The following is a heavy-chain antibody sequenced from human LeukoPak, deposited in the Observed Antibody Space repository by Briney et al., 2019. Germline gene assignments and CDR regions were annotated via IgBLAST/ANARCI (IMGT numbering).Heavy chain of an antibody. CDR1: GYTFTSYA. CDR3: ARAWSGYLMSYFDY. V-gene: IGHV1-3*01. Sequence: ASVKVSCKASGYTFTSYAMHWVRQAPGQRPEWIGWINAGNGNTKYSQKFQGRVTITRDTSASTAYMELSSLRSEDTAVYYCARAWSGYLMSYFDYWGQGTLVTVSS. D-gene: IGHD3-3*01. J-gene: IGHJ4*02. CDR2: INAGNGNT.